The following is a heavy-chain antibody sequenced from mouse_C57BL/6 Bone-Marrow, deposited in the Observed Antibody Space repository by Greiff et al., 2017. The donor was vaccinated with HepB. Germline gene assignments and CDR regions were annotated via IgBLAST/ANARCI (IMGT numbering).Heavy chain of an antibody. CDR3: ASDDPTTY. D-gene: IGHD2-10*01. Sequence: VKLMESGAELARPGASVKLSCKASGYTFTSYGISWVKQRTGKGLEGIGEIYPRSGNTYYNEKCKGKATLTADKSSSTAYMELRSLTSENSAVYFCASDDPTTYWGQGTTLTVSS. CDR2: IYPRSGNT. V-gene: IGHV1-81*01. J-gene: IGHJ2*01. CDR1: GYTFTSYG.